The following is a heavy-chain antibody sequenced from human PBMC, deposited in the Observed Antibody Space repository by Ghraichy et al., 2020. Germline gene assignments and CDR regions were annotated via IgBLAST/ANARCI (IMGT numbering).Heavy chain of an antibody. J-gene: IGHJ2*01. V-gene: IGHV4-59*01. D-gene: IGHD3-22*01. Sequence: SETLSLTCTVSGGSISSYYWSWIRQPPGKGLEWIGYIYYSGSTNYNPSLKSRVTISVETSKNQFSLKLSPVTAADTAVYYCARSRGNYYDSSGYRSYWYFDLWGRGTLVTVSS. CDR3: ARSRGNYYDSSGYRSYWYFDL. CDR1: GGSISSYY. CDR2: IYYSGST.